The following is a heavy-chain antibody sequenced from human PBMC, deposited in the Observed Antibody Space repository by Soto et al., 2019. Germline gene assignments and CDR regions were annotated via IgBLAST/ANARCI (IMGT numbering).Heavy chain of an antibody. V-gene: IGHV1-18*01. Sequence: QVQLVQSGAEVKKPGASVKVSCKASGYTFSDYGIGWVRQDPGQGLEWMGWISGYNGNTNYAQKIQGRVTMTRDTSTRTAHMELRSLRSDDTAVYYCAIGLGIATGHDYWGQGTLVTVSS. J-gene: IGHJ4*02. CDR2: ISGYNGNT. CDR1: GYTFSDYG. D-gene: IGHD6-13*01. CDR3: AIGLGIATGHDY.